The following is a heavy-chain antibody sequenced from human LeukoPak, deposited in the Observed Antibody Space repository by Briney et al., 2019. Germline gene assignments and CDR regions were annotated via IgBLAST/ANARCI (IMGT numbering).Heavy chain of an antibody. CDR2: IWYDGSNK. Sequence: PGGSLRLSCAASGFTFSSYGMHWVRQAPGKGLEWVAVIWYDGSNKYYADSVKGRFTISRDNSKNTLYLQMNSLRAEDTAVYYCARGPQYSSSWYRYFQHWGQGTLVTVSS. J-gene: IGHJ1*01. V-gene: IGHV3-33*01. D-gene: IGHD6-13*01. CDR1: GFTFSSYG. CDR3: ARGPQYSSSWYRYFQH.